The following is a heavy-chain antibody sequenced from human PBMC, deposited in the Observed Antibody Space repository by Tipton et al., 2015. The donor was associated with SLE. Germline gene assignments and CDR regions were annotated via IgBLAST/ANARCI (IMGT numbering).Heavy chain of an antibody. CDR3: ARGGWLLLASFDY. V-gene: IGHV3-7*01. Sequence: SLRLSCAASGFAFSSSWMNWVRQAPGKGLEWVANIKEDGSEKHYVDSVKDRLTISRDNAKNSLYLQMNSLRAEDTAVYYCARGGWLLLASFDYWGQGTLVTVSS. CDR2: IKEDGSEK. D-gene: IGHD3-22*01. CDR1: GFAFSSSW. J-gene: IGHJ4*02.